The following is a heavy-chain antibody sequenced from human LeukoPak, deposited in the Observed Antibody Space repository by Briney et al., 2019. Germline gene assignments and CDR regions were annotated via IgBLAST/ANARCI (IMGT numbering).Heavy chain of an antibody. CDR3: ARVVVVAVANWFDP. CDR1: GYTFTSYG. D-gene: IGHD2-15*01. V-gene: IGHV1-18*01. CDR2: ISAYNGNT. Sequence: EASVKVSCKASGYTFTSYGISWVRQAPGQGLEWMGWISAYNGNTNYAQQLQGRVTMTTDTSTSTAYTELRSLRSDDTAVYYCARVVVVAVANWFDPWGQGTLVTVSS. J-gene: IGHJ5*02.